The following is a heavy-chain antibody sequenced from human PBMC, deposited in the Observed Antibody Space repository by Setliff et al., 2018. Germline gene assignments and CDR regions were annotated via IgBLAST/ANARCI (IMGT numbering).Heavy chain of an antibody. CDR2: IYHSGST. V-gene: IGHV4-38-2*01. CDR3: VGLDFTDAFDI. J-gene: IGHJ3*02. Sequence: SETLSLTCAVSGYSISSGYYWGWIRQPPGKGLEWIGSIYHSGSTYYNPSLKSRVTISVDTSKNQFSLKLSSVTAADTAVYYCVGLDFTDAFDIWGQGTMVTVSS. CDR1: GYSISSGYY. D-gene: IGHD3-16*01.